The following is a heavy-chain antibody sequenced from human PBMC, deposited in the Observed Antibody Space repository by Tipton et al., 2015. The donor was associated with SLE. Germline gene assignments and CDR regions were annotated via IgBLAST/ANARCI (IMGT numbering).Heavy chain of an antibody. CDR2: IYYRGST. J-gene: IGHJ4*02. D-gene: IGHD5-24*01. Sequence: GLVKPSETLSLTCAVYGGSFSGYYWSWIRQPPGKGLEWIGYIYYRGSTNYNSSLKSRVTISLDTSKNQFSLKVSSVTAADTAVYYCARDDGYNFVDYWGQGTLVTVSS. V-gene: IGHV4-59*01. CDR1: GGSFSGYY. CDR3: ARDDGYNFVDY.